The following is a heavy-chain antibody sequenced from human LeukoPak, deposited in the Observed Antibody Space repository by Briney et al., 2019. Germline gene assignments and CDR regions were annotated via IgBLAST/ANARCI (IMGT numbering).Heavy chain of an antibody. CDR3: AKDHILTGRAIFDY. CDR1: GFTFSSYG. J-gene: IGHJ4*02. D-gene: IGHD3-9*01. V-gene: IGHV3-30*18. CDR2: ISYDGSNK. Sequence: GRSLRLSCAASGFTFSSYGMPWVRQAPGKGLEWVAVISYDGSNKYYADSVKGRFTISRDNSKNTLYLQMNSLRAEDTAVHYCAKDHILTGRAIFDYWGQGTLVTVSS.